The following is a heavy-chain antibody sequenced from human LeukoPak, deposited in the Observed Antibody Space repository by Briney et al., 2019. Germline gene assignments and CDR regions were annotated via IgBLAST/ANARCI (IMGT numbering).Heavy chain of an antibody. Sequence: PGGSLRLFCAASGFTFSTYAMSWVRQAPGQGLEWVSAVTGSGGSTYYADSVKGRFTISRDNSKNTLYLQINSLRVEDTAVYYCAKERAPSTMIVVPLDWGQVTLVTVSS. CDR1: GFTFSTYA. CDR2: VTGSGGST. D-gene: IGHD3-22*01. J-gene: IGHJ4*02. CDR3: AKERAPSTMIVVPLD. V-gene: IGHV3-23*01.